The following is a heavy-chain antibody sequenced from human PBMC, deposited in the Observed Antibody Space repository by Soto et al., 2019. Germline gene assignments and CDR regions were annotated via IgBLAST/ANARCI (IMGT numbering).Heavy chain of an antibody. V-gene: IGHV3-30*18. CDR1: GFTFSSYG. D-gene: IGHD3-22*01. J-gene: IGHJ6*02. CDR2: ISYDGSNK. Sequence: GGSLRLSCAASGFTFSSYGMHWVRQAPGKGLEWVAVISYDGSNKYYADSVKGRFTISRDNSKNTLYLQMNSLRAEDTAVYYCAKGSYDSSGYYYYGMDVWGQGTTVTVSS. CDR3: AKGSYDSSGYYYYGMDV.